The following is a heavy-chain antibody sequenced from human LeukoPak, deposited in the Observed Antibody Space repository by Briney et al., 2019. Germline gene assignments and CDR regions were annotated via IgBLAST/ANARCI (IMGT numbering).Heavy chain of an antibody. CDR3: ARDDDSSGYYYVRNAFDI. CDR2: ISSSSSYI. V-gene: IGHV3-21*01. CDR1: GFTFSNAW. J-gene: IGHJ3*02. Sequence: GGSLRLSCAASGFTFSNAWMNWVRQAPGKGLEWVSSISSSSSYIYYADSVKGRFTISRDNAKNSLYLQMNSLRAEDTAVYYCARDDDSSGYYYVRNAFDIWGQGTMVTVSS. D-gene: IGHD3-22*01.